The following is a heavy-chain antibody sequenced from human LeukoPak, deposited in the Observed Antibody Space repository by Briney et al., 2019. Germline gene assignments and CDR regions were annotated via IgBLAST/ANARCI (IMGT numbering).Heavy chain of an antibody. CDR3: AKGEGSGIHYYSMDV. CDR1: GFSFNDYA. Sequence: GXSLRLSCAASGFSFNDYAMDWVRQAQGQGLERVSAISWNSNSIVYADSVKGRFTIARDNAKNSLYLQMNSLRAEDTALYYCAKGEGSGIHYYSMDVWGQGTTVTVSS. V-gene: IGHV3-9*01. D-gene: IGHD3-10*01. CDR2: ISWNSNSI. J-gene: IGHJ6*02.